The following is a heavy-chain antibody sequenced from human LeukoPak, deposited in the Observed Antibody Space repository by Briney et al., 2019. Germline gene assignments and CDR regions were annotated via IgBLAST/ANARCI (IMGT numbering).Heavy chain of an antibody. D-gene: IGHD6-19*01. Sequence: SETLSLTCTVSGGSISSDYWSWMQQPPGKGLEWIGNIYYGGSTIYDPSLKSRVTISIDTSKNQFSLNLSSVTAADTAEYFCARVGYNSGWYVLDYWGQGTLVTVSS. CDR1: GGSISSDY. CDR2: IYYGGST. CDR3: ARVGYNSGWYVLDY. V-gene: IGHV4-59*01. J-gene: IGHJ4*02.